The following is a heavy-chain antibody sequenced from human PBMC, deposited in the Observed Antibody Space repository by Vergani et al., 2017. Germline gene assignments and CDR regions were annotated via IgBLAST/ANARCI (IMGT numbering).Heavy chain of an antibody. CDR1: GGSISSYY. D-gene: IGHD2-15*01. V-gene: IGHV4-4*07. CDR3: ARVAIGYCSGGSCYSSYYYYYYMDV. J-gene: IGHJ6*03. CDR2: IYTSGST. Sequence: QVQLQESGPGLVKPSETLSLTCTVSGGSISSYYWSWIRQPAGKGLEWIGRIYTSGSTNYNPSLKSRVTMSVDTSKNQFSLKLSSVTAADTAVYYCARVAIGYCSGGSCYSSYYYYYYMDVWGKGP.